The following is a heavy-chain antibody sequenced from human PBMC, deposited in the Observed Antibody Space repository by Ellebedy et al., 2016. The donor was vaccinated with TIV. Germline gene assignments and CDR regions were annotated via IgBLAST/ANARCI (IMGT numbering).Heavy chain of an antibody. J-gene: IGHJ4*02. CDR3: ARGRAVAFDY. V-gene: IGHV4-39*07. CDR2: IYYSGST. Sequence: MPSETLSLTCTVSGGSISSSSYYWGWIRQPPGKGLEWIGSIYYSGSTYYNPSLKSRITISVDTSKNQFSLKLSSVAAADTAVYYCARGRAVAFDYWGQGTLVTVSS. D-gene: IGHD6-19*01. CDR1: GGSISSSSYY.